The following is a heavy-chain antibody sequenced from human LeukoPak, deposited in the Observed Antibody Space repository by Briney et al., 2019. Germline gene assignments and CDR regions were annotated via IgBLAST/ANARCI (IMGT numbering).Heavy chain of an antibody. CDR1: EDSFTNYW. Sequence: GESLKISCKGSEDSFTNYWIGWVRQMPGKGLEWMGIIYPGDSDTRYSPSFQGQVTISADKSISTAYLQWSSLKASDTAMYYCARLAMPPSYYFDYWGQGTLVTVSS. J-gene: IGHJ4*02. V-gene: IGHV5-51*01. CDR3: ARLAMPPSYYFDY. CDR2: IYPGDSDT. D-gene: IGHD2-2*01.